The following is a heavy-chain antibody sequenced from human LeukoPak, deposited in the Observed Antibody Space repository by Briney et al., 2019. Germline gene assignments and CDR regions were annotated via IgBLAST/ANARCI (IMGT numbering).Heavy chain of an antibody. J-gene: IGHJ6*03. CDR3: ARAGTTVTANTYYYYLDV. Sequence: GGSLRLSCAASGFTFSAHAMNWVRQAPGKGLEWVSSISSSSRYIYYADSVKGRFTISRDDAKNSLYLQMSSLRAEDTAVYYCARAGTTVTANTYYYYLDVWGKGTTVTVSS. D-gene: IGHD4-11*01. CDR2: ISSSSRYI. CDR1: GFTFSAHA. V-gene: IGHV3-21*01.